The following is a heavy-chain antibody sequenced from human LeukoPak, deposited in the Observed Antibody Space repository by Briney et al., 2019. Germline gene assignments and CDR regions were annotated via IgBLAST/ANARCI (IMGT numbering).Heavy chain of an antibody. V-gene: IGHV4-59*01. D-gene: IGHD2-15*01. Sequence: KPSETLSLTCTVSGGSISSDYWSWIRQPPGKGLEWIGYIYYSGSTNYNASLTNRVTISVDTSKNQFSLKLSSVTAADTAVYYCAREVGYCSGGSCYSYFDYWGQGTLVTVSS. CDR1: GGSISSDY. CDR3: AREVGYCSGGSCYSYFDY. J-gene: IGHJ4*02. CDR2: IYYSGST.